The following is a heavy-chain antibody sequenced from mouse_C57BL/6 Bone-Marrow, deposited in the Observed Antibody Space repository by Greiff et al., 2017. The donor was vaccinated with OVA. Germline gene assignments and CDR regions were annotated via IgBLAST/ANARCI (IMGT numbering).Heavy chain of an antibody. D-gene: IGHD2-5*01. V-gene: IGHV1-15*01. Sequence: QVQLQQSGAELVRPGASVTLSCKASGYTFTDYEMHWVKQTPVHGLEWIGAIDPETGGTAYNQKFKGKAILTADKSSSTAYMELRSLTSEDSAVYYRTRAYSNYGDFDYWGQGTTLTVSS. J-gene: IGHJ2*01. CDR3: TRAYSNYGDFDY. CDR2: IDPETGGT. CDR1: GYTFTDYE.